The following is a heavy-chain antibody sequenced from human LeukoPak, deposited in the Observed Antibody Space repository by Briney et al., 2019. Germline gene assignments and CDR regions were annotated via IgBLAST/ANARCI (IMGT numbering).Heavy chain of an antibody. CDR2: VFIGDSDT. CDR1: GNSFQSYW. D-gene: IGHD1-26*01. CDR3: ARRRDLYSGSYYPFDY. J-gene: IGHJ4*02. V-gene: IGHV5-51*01. Sequence: GESLKISCKVSGNSFQSYWIGWVRQMPGKGLEFMGLVFIGDSDTRYSPSFQGQVTISADKSISTAYLQWSSLKASDTAMYYCARRRDLYSGSYYPFDYWGQGTLVTVSS.